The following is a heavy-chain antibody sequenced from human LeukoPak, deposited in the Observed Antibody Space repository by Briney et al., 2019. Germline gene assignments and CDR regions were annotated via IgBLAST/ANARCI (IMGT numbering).Heavy chain of an antibody. D-gene: IGHD4-17*01. J-gene: IGHJ4*02. V-gene: IGHV6-1*01. CDR2: TYYRSNWYR. CDR3: ARDGDYRGLDY. Sequence: SQTLSLTCAISGDSVSGTNGAWIWIRQSPSRGLEWLGRTYYRSNWYRDYALSVKSRIIINADTSKNQFSLYLSSVTPDDTAVYYCARDGDYRGLDYWGQGTLVTVSS. CDR1: GDSVSGTNGA.